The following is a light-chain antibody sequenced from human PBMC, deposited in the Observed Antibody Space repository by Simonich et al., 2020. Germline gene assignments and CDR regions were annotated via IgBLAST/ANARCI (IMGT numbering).Light chain of an antibody. J-gene: IGKJ3*01. V-gene: IGKV4-1*01. CDR3: QQYYSTPFT. Sequence: DIVMTQSPDSLAVSLGERATINCKSSQSVLYSSNNKNYLNWYHQKPGQPPKLLIYWASTRESGVPARFSGSGSGTDFTLTISSLQAEDVAVYYCQQYYSTPFTFGPGTKVDIK. CDR1: QSVLYSSNNKNY. CDR2: WAS.